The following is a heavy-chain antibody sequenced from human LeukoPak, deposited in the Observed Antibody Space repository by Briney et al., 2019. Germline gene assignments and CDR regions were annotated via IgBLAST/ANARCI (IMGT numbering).Heavy chain of an antibody. J-gene: IGHJ4*02. Sequence: SQTLSLTCTVSGGSISSGGYYWSWIRQHPGKGLEWIGYIYYSGSTYYNPSLKSRVTISVDTSKNQFSLKLSSVTAADTAVYYCARGQYCSGGSCDYFDYWGQGTLVTVSS. CDR1: GGSISSGGYY. V-gene: IGHV4-31*03. CDR2: IYYSGST. D-gene: IGHD2-15*01. CDR3: ARGQYCSGGSCDYFDY.